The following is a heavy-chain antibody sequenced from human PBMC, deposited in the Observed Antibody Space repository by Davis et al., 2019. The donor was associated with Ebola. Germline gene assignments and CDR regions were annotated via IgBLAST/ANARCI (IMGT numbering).Heavy chain of an antibody. D-gene: IGHD4-23*01. CDR2: IKQDGGEK. CDR3: ASGDGRGNSYDMDV. J-gene: IGHJ6*02. CDR1: GFIFSNYL. Sequence: GESLKISCAASGFIFSNYLMSWVRQAPGKGPEWVAIIKQDGGEKYYVDSVKGRFTISRDNAKNSLFLQMNSLRAEDTALYYGASGDGRGNSYDMDVWGQGTTVTVSS. V-gene: IGHV3-7*03.